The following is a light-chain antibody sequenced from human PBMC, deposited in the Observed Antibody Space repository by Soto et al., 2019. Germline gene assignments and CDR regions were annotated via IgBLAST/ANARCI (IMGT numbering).Light chain of an antibody. J-gene: IGKJ2*01. Sequence: ETVLTQSPGTVSLSPGERATLSCTTSQTVNSDYLAWYQQKPGQAPRLLIYGVFNRATGIPDRFSGSGSGTYFTLTISRLEPEDSAVYYCQHYDGSPRTFGQGTNLEI. CDR3: QHYDGSPRT. CDR1: QTVNSDY. V-gene: IGKV3-20*01. CDR2: GVF.